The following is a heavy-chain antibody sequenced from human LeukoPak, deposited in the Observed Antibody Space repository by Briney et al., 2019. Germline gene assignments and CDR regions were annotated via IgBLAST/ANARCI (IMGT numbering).Heavy chain of an antibody. CDR3: ARGVDYYENSGTIDY. V-gene: IGHV3-33*01. CDR1: GFTFSDYG. D-gene: IGHD3-22*01. CDR2: IWYDGSNK. Sequence: GGSLRLTCTASGFTFSDYGMHWVRQPPGKGLEWVAIIWYDGSNKTYEDSVKGRFTISRDNSKNTLYLQMNSLRAEDTAVYYCARGVDYYENSGTIDYWGQGTLVTVSS. J-gene: IGHJ4*02.